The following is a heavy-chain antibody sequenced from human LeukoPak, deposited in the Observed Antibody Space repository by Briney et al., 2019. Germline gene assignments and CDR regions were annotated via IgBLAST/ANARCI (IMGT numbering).Heavy chain of an antibody. D-gene: IGHD2-2*01. CDR3: ARGRGYCSSTSCYNYYMDV. CDR2: INHSGST. J-gene: IGHJ6*03. CDR1: GGSFSGYY. V-gene: IGHV4-34*01. Sequence: PSETLSLTCGVYGGSFSGYYWSWIRQPPGKGLEWIGEINHSGSTNYNPSLKSRVTISVDTSKNQFSLKLSSVTAADTAVYYCARGRGYCSSTSCYNYYMDVWGKGTTVTVSS.